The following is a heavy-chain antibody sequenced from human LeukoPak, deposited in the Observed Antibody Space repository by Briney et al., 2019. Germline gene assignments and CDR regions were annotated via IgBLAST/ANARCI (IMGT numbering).Heavy chain of an antibody. Sequence: SETLSLTCTVSGGSISSYYWSWIRQPPGKGLEWIGYTSYSGSTNYNPSLKSRVTISLDTSKNQFSLKLSSVTAADTAVYYCAGDLVRSIAALGDVWGQGTTVTVSS. J-gene: IGHJ6*02. D-gene: IGHD6-6*01. CDR3: AGDLVRSIAALGDV. V-gene: IGHV4-59*12. CDR1: GGSISSYY. CDR2: TSYSGST.